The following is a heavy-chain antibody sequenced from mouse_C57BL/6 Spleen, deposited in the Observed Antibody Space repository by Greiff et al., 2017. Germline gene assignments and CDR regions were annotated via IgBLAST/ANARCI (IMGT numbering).Heavy chain of an antibody. CDR2: IYPGSGST. CDR1: GYTFTSYW. Sequence: QVQLQQPGAELVKPGASVKMSCKASGYTFTSYWITWVKQRPGQGLEWIGDIYPGSGSTNYNEKFKSKATLTVDTSSSTAYMQLSSLTSEDSAVYYCARGGYYYGSSPYFDYWGQGTTLTVSS. D-gene: IGHD1-1*01. J-gene: IGHJ2*01. CDR3: ARGGYYYGSSPYFDY. V-gene: IGHV1-55*01.